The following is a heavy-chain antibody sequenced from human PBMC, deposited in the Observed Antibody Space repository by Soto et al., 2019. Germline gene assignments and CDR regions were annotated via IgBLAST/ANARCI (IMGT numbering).Heavy chain of an antibody. D-gene: IGHD5-18*01. CDR3: ARQRSRIQLWFTHTFDI. V-gene: IGHV4-59*08. CDR1: GGSISSYY. Sequence: SETLSLTCTVSGGSISSYYWSWIRQPPGKGLEWIGYIYYSGSTNYNPSLKSRVTISVDTSKNQFSLKLSSVTAADTAVYYCARQRSRIQLWFTHTFDIWGQGTMVTVAS. CDR2: IYYSGST. J-gene: IGHJ3*02.